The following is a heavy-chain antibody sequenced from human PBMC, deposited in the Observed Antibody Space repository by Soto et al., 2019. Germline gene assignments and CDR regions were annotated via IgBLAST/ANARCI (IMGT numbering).Heavy chain of an antibody. Sequence: QVQLQQWGAGLLKPSETLSLTCAVYGGSFSGYYWSWIRQPPGKGLEWIGEINHSGSTNYNPSLKSRVTISVDTSKNQCSLKLSSVTAADTAGYYCARGVWAIFGVVTHWGQYNWFDPWGQGTLVTVSS. V-gene: IGHV4-34*01. CDR3: ARGVWAIFGVVTHWGQYNWFDP. CDR1: GGSFSGYY. J-gene: IGHJ5*02. CDR2: INHSGST. D-gene: IGHD3-3*01.